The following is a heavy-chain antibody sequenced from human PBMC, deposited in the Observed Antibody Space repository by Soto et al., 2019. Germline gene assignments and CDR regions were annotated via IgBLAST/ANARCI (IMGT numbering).Heavy chain of an antibody. J-gene: IGHJ4*02. CDR1: GYTFTSYA. D-gene: IGHD3-3*01. CDR3: ARGELTIFGVVIMIIDY. V-gene: IGHV1-3*01. CDR2: INAGNGNT. Sequence: ASEKVSCKASGYTFTSYAMHWVRQAPGQRLEWMGWINAGNGNTKYSQKFQGRVTITRDTSASTAYMELSSLRSEDTAVYYCARGELTIFGVVIMIIDYWGQGTLVTVSS.